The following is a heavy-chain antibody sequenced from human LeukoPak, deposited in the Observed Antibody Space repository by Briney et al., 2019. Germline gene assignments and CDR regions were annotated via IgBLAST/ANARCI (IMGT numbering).Heavy chain of an antibody. CDR2: INHSGST. Sequence: SETQSLTCAVYGGSISGYYWSWIRQPPGKGLEWIGEINHSGSTNYNPSLKSRVNISVDTSKNQFSLKLSSVTAADTAVYYCARGPYDSSGYYYLGDYWGQGTLVTVSS. V-gene: IGHV4-34*01. D-gene: IGHD3-22*01. J-gene: IGHJ4*02. CDR3: ARGPYDSSGYYYLGDY. CDR1: GGSISGYY.